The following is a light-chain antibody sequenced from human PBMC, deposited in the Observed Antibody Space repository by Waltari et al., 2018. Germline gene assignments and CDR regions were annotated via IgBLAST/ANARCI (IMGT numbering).Light chain of an antibody. CDR2: GAS. CDR3: QQYNNWPALT. J-gene: IGKJ4*01. Sequence: EIVMTQSPATLSVSPGERATLPCRASQDISNNLAWYQQKPGQSPRLLIYGASTRATGLPARFSGSGSGTEYTLTISSLQSEDFAVYYWQQYNNWPALTFGGGTKVEIK. V-gene: IGKV3-15*01. CDR1: QDISNN.